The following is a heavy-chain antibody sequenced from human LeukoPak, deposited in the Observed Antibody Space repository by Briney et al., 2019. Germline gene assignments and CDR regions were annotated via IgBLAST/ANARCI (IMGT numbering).Heavy chain of an antibody. D-gene: IGHD5-24*01. CDR3: ARGWPQLGYFDY. J-gene: IGHJ4*02. CDR1: GFTFDDYD. CDR2: INWSGGST. V-gene: IGHV3-20*04. Sequence: GGSLRLSCAASGFTFDDYDMSWVRQTLGRGLEWVSGINWSGGSTDYEDSVKGRFTVSRDNAKNSLYLHMNSLRAEDTALYYCARGWPQLGYFDYWGQGTLVTVSS.